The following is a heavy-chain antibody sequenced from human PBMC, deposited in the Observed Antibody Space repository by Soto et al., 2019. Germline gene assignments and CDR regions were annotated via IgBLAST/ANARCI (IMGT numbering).Heavy chain of an antibody. CDR3: AHYGDGLDV. CDR1: GFSLTTTGVG. Sequence: QITLKESGPAPVKPTQPLTLTCTFSGFSLTTTGVGVGWIRQPPGKALEWLALIYWDDDKRYSPSLKSRLTITKDTSKNQVVLTVTNMDPVDTATYYCAHYGDGLDVWGQGTTVIVSS. J-gene: IGHJ6*02. CDR2: IYWDDDK. V-gene: IGHV2-5*02. D-gene: IGHD2-8*01.